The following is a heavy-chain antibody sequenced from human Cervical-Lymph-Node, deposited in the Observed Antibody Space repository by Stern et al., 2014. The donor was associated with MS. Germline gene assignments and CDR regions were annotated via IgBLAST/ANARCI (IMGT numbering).Heavy chain of an antibody. CDR3: ASAYSSSHYYFDY. Sequence: QVQLVESGGGVVQPGRSLRLSCAVSGFRFSSYAMHWVRQAPGKGLEWVGSIWYDGSNPYYAHSVTGRFAISRYNYKNTLYLQMNSLRAEDTAVYYCASAYSSSHYYFDYWGQGTLVTVSS. CDR1: GFRFSSYA. V-gene: IGHV3-33*01. J-gene: IGHJ4*02. D-gene: IGHD6-13*01. CDR2: IWYDGSNP.